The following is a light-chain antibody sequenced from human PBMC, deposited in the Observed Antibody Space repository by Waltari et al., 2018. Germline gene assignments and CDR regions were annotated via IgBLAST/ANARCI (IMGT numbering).Light chain of an antibody. Sequence: EIVMTKSPATLSVSSGERATLSCRASQTVGSNLAWYQQKPGQAPRLLIYSAYTRDTGFLPRFSGRGSWTEFTLIISSLQSEDFAVYYCQQYNDWPQTFGQGTKVEIK. CDR2: SAY. CDR1: QTVGSN. CDR3: QQYNDWPQT. J-gene: IGKJ1*01. V-gene: IGKV3-15*01.